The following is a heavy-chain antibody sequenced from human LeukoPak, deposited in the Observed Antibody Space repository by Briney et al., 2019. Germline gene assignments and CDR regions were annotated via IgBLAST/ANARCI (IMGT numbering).Heavy chain of an antibody. J-gene: IGHJ3*02. D-gene: IGHD3-22*01. CDR2: ISFDGTNK. CDR3: TREGYYAFDI. CDR1: GFTFTNYA. V-gene: IGHV3-30-3*01. Sequence: GGSLSLSCAASGFTFTNYAMQWVRQAPGKGLEWVAIISFDGTNKDYADYVKGRFTISRDNSENTLFLQMKSLRAEDTAVYYCTREGYYAFDIWGQGTMVTVSS.